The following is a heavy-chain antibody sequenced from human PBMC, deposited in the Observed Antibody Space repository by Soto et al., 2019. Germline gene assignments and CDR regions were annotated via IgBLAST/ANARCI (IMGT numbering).Heavy chain of an antibody. Sequence: EVQLLESGGGLVQPGGSLRLSCAASGFTFPSYAMGWVRQAPGKGLEWVSAISNSGTSTYFADSVRGRFTISRDNSKNTVYLQMNSLRAQDTDVYYCVKEISVVVGRFDYWGQGALVTVSS. CDR2: ISNSGTST. D-gene: IGHD2-21*01. J-gene: IGHJ4*02. CDR3: VKEISVVVGRFDY. V-gene: IGHV3-23*01. CDR1: GFTFPSYA.